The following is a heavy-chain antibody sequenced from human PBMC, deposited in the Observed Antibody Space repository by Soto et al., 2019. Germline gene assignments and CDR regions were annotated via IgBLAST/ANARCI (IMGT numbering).Heavy chain of an antibody. CDR2: ISSGGNT. V-gene: IGHV3-23*01. CDR1: GFTFSSYH. Sequence: EVQLLESGGGLVQPGGSLRLSCAASGFTFSSYHMSWVRQAPGKGLEWVSAISSGGNTYYADSVKGRFTIFRDNSNNMMYLQLKSLRADDTAVYYCAREFRLGAVGTAGFDYWGQGTLVTVSS. CDR3: AREFRLGAVGTAGFDY. J-gene: IGHJ4*02. D-gene: IGHD3-16*01.